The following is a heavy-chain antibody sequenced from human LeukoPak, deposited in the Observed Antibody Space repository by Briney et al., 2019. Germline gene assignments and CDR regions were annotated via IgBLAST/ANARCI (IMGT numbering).Heavy chain of an antibody. J-gene: IGHJ4*02. CDR1: GYTFTSYD. D-gene: IGHD2-2*01. Sequence: GASVKVSCKTSGYTFTSYDINWVRQAPGQGLEWMGWMNPNTGNTGSAQKFQGRVTMTRSTSISTAYMELTSLRSDDTAVYYCASGRTDIVVVPATLRNYYFDYWGQGTLVTVSS. CDR3: ASGRTDIVVVPATLRNYYFDY. V-gene: IGHV1-8*01. CDR2: MNPNTGNT.